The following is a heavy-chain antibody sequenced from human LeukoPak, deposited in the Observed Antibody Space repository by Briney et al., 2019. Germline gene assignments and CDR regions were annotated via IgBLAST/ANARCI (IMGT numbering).Heavy chain of an antibody. D-gene: IGHD3-10*01. CDR1: GGSISSYY. V-gene: IGHV4-59*01. CDR3: ASGYGSSGRFDY. Sequence: SETLSLTCSVSGGSISSYYWSWIRQPPGKGLEWIGYIYYSGSTNYNPSLKSRVTISVDTSKNQFSLKLSSVTAADTAVYYCASGYGSSGRFDYWGQGTLVTVSS. CDR2: IYYSGST. J-gene: IGHJ4*02.